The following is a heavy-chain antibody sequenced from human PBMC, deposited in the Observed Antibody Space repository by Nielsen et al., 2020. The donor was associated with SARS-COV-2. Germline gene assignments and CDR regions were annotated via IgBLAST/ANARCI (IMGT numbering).Heavy chain of an antibody. CDR2: INPYSGGT. Sequence: ASVKVSCKASGYTFTDYYIHWVRQARGQGLEWLGRINPYSGGTNYAQKFQGTVTMTRDASISTVYLELTSDDTAVYYCARARATIFGLVMSYGMDVWGKGTTVAVSS. CDR1: GYTFTDYY. CDR3: ARARATIFGLVMSYGMDV. V-gene: IGHV1-2*06. D-gene: IGHD3/OR15-3a*01. J-gene: IGHJ6*04.